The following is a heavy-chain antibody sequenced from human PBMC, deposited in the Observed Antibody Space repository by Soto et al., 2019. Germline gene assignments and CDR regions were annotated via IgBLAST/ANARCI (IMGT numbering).Heavy chain of an antibody. J-gene: IGHJ4*02. V-gene: IGHV3-30*18. D-gene: IGHD3-16*01. CDR1: GFTFSSYG. CDR2: ISYDGSNK. CDR3: AKDERFRGGGDCFDY. Sequence: QVQLVESGGGVVQPGRSLRLSCAASGFTFSSYGMHWVRQAPGKGLEWVAVISYDGSNKYYADSVKGRFTISRDNSKNTLYLQMNSLRAEDTAVYYCAKDERFRGGGDCFDYWGQGTLVTVSS.